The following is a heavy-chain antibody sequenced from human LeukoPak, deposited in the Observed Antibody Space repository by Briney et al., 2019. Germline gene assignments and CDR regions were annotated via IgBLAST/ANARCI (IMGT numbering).Heavy chain of an antibody. J-gene: IGHJ3*02. V-gene: IGHV4-59*08. D-gene: IGHD2-21*02. CDR1: GGSISSYY. CDR3: ARGYCGGDCYSSSHDAFDI. CDR2: IYYSGST. Sequence: SETLSLTCTVSGGSISSYYWSWIRQPPGKGLEWIWYIYYSGSTNYNPSLKSRVTISVDPSKNQFSLKQSSVTAADTAVYYCARGYCGGDCYSSSHDAFDIWGQGTMVSVSS.